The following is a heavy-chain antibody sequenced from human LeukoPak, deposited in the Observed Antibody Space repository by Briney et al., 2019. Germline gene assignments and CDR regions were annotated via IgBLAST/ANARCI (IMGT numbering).Heavy chain of an antibody. CDR3: ARDAQQQLVYAEYFQH. V-gene: IGHV3-64*01. Sequence: GGSLRLACAASGFTFSSYAMHWVRQAPGKGLEYVSAISSNGGSTYYANSVKGRFTISRDNSKNTLYLQMGSLRAEDLAVYYCARDAQQQLVYAEYFQHWGQGTLVTVS. CDR2: ISSNGGST. CDR1: GFTFSSYA. J-gene: IGHJ1*01. D-gene: IGHD6-13*01.